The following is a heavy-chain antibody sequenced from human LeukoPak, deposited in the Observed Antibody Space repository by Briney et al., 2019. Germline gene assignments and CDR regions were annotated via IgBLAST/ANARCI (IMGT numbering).Heavy chain of an antibody. Sequence: GGSLRLSCAASGFTFSSYAMSWVRQAPGKGLEWVSAIDSSGDDAFYADSVRGRLTLSRDNFKNTMFLQMNSLRAEDTAVYYCAKGPFSGTYNDAFDVWGQGTMVIVSS. CDR3: AKGPFSGTYNDAFDV. D-gene: IGHD1-26*01. J-gene: IGHJ3*01. CDR1: GFTFSSYA. V-gene: IGHV3-23*01. CDR2: IDSSGDDA.